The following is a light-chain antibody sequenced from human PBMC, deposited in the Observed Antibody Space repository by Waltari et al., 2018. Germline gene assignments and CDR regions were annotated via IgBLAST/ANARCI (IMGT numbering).Light chain of an antibody. Sequence: IALTQSPATLSLSPGERATLSCRANKSVSVYLAWYQHKPGQAPRPLISYPSNRATGIPARFSGSGSGTEFTLTISSLEPEDFAAYYCQEHKGWPALYTFGQGTKLEIK. J-gene: IGKJ2*01. CDR2: YPS. CDR1: KSVSVY. CDR3: QEHKGWPALYT. V-gene: IGKV3-11*01.